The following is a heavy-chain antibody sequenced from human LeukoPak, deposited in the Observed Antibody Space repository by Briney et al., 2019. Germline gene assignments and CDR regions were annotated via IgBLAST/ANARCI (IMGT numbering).Heavy chain of an antibody. V-gene: IGHV4-59*08. CDR3: ARHGPTAIYGLGPIDN. CDR1: GGSIYSYY. J-gene: IGHJ4*02. D-gene: IGHD2-21*02. Sequence: ASETLSLTCTVSGGSIYSYYWSWFREPPGMGLEWIGFISDSGTTNYNPSLKSRLTISVDTSKNQFSLKLTSVTAADTAVYYCARHGPTAIYGLGPIDNWGQGTLVTVSS. CDR2: ISDSGTT.